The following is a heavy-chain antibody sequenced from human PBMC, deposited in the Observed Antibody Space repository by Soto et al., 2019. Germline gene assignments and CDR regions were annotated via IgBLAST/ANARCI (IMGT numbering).Heavy chain of an antibody. CDR2: ISGSGGST. Sequence: PGGSLRLSCAASGFTFSSYGMHWVRQAPGKGLEWVSVISGSGGSTYYADSVKGRFTISRDNSKNTLYLQMNSLRAEDTAVYYCANTPLYSSSWYSFWGQGTLVTVSS. CDR3: ANTPLYSSSWYSF. D-gene: IGHD6-13*01. J-gene: IGHJ4*02. CDR1: GFTFSSYG. V-gene: IGHV3-23*01.